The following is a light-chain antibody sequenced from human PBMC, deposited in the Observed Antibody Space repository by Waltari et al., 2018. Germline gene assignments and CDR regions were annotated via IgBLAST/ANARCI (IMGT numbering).Light chain of an antibody. CDR3: QEYDTLPVT. V-gene: IGKV1-5*03. CDR2: KSS. J-gene: IGKJ4*01. CDR1: QSVKNN. Sequence: DIQMTQSPSTLSASVGDRVTITCRASQSVKNNLALYQQKPGKAPKVVIHKSSRLESGVPSRVSGSGYGTEFTLTISSLQPDDFATYYCQEYDTLPVTFGGGTKVEIK.